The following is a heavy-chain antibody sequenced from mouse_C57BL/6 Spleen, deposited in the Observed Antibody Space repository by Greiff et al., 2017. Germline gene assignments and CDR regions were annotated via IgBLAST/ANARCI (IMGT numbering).Heavy chain of an antibody. CDR1: GYAFSSYW. D-gene: IGHD3-3*01. Sequence: QVQLQQSGAELVKPGASVKISCKASGYAFSSYWMNWVKQRPGKGLEWIGQIYPGDGDTNNNGKFKGKATLTADKSSSTAYMQLSSLTSEDSAVYFCARAEGLYAMDYWGQGTSVTVSS. CDR2: IYPGDGDT. CDR3: ARAEGLYAMDY. J-gene: IGHJ4*01. V-gene: IGHV1-80*01.